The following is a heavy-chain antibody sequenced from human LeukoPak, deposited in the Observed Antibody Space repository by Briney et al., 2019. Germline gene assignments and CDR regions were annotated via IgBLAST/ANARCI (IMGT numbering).Heavy chain of an antibody. CDR3: AKWGDYDILTGYYVSDF. CDR2: ITGSGDTT. V-gene: IGHV3-23*01. Sequence: GGSLRLSCAASGFIFRSYAMSWVRQAPGKGLEWVSAITGSGDTTYYADSVKGRFTISRDNSKNTLYVEMNTLRAEDTAVYYCAKWGDYDILTGYYVSDFWGQGTLVTVSS. J-gene: IGHJ4*02. CDR1: GFIFRSYA. D-gene: IGHD3-9*01.